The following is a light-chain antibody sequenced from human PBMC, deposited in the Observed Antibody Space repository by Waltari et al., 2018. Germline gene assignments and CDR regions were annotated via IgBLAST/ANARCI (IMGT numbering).Light chain of an antibody. CDR1: SSDVGGFDY. Sequence: QSALTQPASVSGSPGQSIPVSCTGTSSDVGGFDYVSWYQHHPGEAPKLIIYAVSNRPSGVSTRFSASKSGSTASLTISGLQAEDEANYYCSSYTSAKTFGGVVFGGGTKVTVL. V-gene: IGLV2-14*03. CDR2: AVS. CDR3: SSYTSAKTFGGVV. J-gene: IGLJ2*01.